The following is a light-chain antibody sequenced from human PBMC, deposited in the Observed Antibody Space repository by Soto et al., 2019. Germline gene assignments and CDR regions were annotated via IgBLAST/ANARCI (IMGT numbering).Light chain of an antibody. CDR3: QQYYNWKT. J-gene: IGKJ1*01. V-gene: IGKV3-15*01. Sequence: EIVMTQSPATLSVSPGERATLSCRASQSVNSNLAWYQQKPGQAPRLLIYGAFNRATGVPARFSGSGSGTEFTLTISSLQSEDFAVYYCQQYYNWKTFGQGTKVEIK. CDR1: QSVNSN. CDR2: GAF.